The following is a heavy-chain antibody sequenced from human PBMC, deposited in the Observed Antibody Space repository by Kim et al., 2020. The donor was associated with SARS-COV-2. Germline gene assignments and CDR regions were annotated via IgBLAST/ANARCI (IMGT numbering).Heavy chain of an antibody. J-gene: IGHJ5*02. D-gene: IGHD5-12*01. V-gene: IGHV1-58*01. CDR3: AAPDVEMATISPDESYNWFDP. Sequence: SVKVSCKASGFTFTSSAVQWVRQARGQRLEWIGWIVVGSGNTNYAQKFQERVTITRDMSTSTAYMELSSLRSEDTAVYYCAAPDVEMATISPDESYNWFDPWGQGTLVTVSS. CDR2: IVVGSGNT. CDR1: GFTFTSSA.